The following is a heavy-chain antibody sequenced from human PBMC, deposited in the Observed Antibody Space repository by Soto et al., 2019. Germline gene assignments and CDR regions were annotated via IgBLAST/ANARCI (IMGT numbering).Heavy chain of an antibody. V-gene: IGHV1-8*01. CDR1: GYTFTSYD. J-gene: IGHJ6*02. CDR2: MNPNSGNT. Sequence: GASVKVSCKASGYTFTSYDINWVRQATGQGLEWMGWMNPNSGNTGYAQKFQGRVTMTRNTSISTAYMELSSLRSEDTAVYYCARGRYCGGDCYSYYYYGMDVWGQGTTVTVSS. D-gene: IGHD2-21*02. CDR3: ARGRYCGGDCYSYYYYGMDV.